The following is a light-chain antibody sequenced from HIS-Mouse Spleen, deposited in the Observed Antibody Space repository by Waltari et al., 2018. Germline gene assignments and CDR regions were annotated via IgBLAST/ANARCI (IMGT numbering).Light chain of an antibody. CDR1: SSDVGSYHL. CDR2: EGS. CDR3: CSYAGSSTVV. J-gene: IGLJ2*01. V-gene: IGLV2-23*01. Sequence: QSALTQPASVSGSPGQSITISCTGTSSDVGSYHLVSWYQQHPGKAPKLMIDEGSKRPSGVSNRFSGSKSGNTASMTIAGLQAEDEADYYCCSYAGSSTVVFGGGTKLTVL.